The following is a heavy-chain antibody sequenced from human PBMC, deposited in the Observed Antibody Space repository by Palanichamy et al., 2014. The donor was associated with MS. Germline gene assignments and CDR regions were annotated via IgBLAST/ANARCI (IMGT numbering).Heavy chain of an antibody. CDR3: ARGLRTGNCSSTSCYWTGECYFDY. D-gene: IGHD2-2*01. Sequence: QVQLQQWGGRTVEAFGDPVPHLRCLWWVLQWLLLELDPPAPRKGLEWIGEINHSGSTNYNPSLKSRVTISVDTSKNQFSLKLSSVTAADTAVYYCARGLRTGNCSSTSCYWTGECYFDYWGQGTLVTVSS. CDR1: WVLQWLL. CDR2: INHSGST. V-gene: IGHV4-34*01. J-gene: IGHJ4*02.